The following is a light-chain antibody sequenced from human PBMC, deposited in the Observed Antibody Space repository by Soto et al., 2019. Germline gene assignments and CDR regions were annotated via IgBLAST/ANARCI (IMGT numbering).Light chain of an antibody. CDR1: QSVSSSD. J-gene: IGKJ5*01. CDR3: QQRSNWPPT. CDR2: GAS. V-gene: IGKV3D-20*02. Sequence: EIVLTQSPGTLSLSPGERATLSCRASQSVSSSDLAWYQQKPGQAPRLLIYGASSRATGIPDRFSGSGSGTDFTLTISGLEPEDFAVYYCQQRSNWPPTFGQGTRLEIK.